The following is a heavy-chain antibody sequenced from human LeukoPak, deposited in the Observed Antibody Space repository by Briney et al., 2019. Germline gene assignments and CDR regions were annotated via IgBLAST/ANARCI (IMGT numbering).Heavy chain of an antibody. Sequence: SVKVSCKASGGTFSSYAISWVRQAPGQGLEWMGGIIPIFGTANYAQKFQGRVTITADESTSTAYMELSSLRSEDTALYYCARLYGGNVESYYFDSWGQGTLVTVSS. CDR2: IIPIFGTA. CDR1: GGTFSSYA. CDR3: ARLYGGNVESYYFDS. V-gene: IGHV1-69*13. D-gene: IGHD4-23*01. J-gene: IGHJ4*02.